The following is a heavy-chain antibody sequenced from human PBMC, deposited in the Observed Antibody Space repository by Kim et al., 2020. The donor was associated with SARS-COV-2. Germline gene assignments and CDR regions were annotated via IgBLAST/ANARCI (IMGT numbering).Heavy chain of an antibody. Sequence: SETLSLTCDVSGGSMNYYFWNWIWQPPGKGLEWIGYINYSGTTKYNPSLQSRVTISIDTSKNQFSLELRSLTAADTALYYCGRGRSHNSIIGDMDVLGRG. V-gene: IGHV4-59*01. J-gene: IGHJ6*02. CDR2: INYSGTT. CDR3: GRGRSHNSIIGDMDV. CDR1: GGSMNYYF. D-gene: IGHD3-16*01.